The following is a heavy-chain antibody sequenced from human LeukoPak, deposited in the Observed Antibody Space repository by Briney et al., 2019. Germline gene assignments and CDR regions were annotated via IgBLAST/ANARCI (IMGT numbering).Heavy chain of an antibody. D-gene: IGHD1-26*01. CDR2: IYYSGST. CDR1: GGSISSYY. CDR3: ARDSGSGSYYFDY. Sequence: SETLSLTCTVSGGSISSYYWSWIRQPPGKGLEWIGYIYYSGSTNYNPSLKSRVTISVDTSKNQFSLKLGSVTAADTAVYYCARDSGSGSYYFDYWGQGTLVTVSS. V-gene: IGHV4-59*01. J-gene: IGHJ4*02.